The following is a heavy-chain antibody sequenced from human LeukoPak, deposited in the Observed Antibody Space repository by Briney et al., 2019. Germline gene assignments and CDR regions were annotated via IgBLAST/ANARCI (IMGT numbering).Heavy chain of an antibody. CDR2: ARDKANSYTT. D-gene: IGHD6-19*01. Sequence: GGSLRLSCAASGFTFSDHYMDWVRQAPGKGLEWAGRARDKANSYTTEYAASVKGRFTISRDDSKDSLYLQMNSLKTEDTAVYYCARTTRPISSGWNFDIWGQGTMVTVSS. CDR1: GFTFSDHY. CDR3: ARTTRPISSGWNFDI. J-gene: IGHJ3*02. V-gene: IGHV3-72*01.